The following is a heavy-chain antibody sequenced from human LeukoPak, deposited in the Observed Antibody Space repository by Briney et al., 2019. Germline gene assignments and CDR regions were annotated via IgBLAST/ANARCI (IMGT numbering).Heavy chain of an antibody. D-gene: IGHD3-9*01. Sequence: SVKVSCKASGGTLSSYAISWVRQAPGQGLEWMGGIIPIFGTANYAQKFQGRVTITADESTSTAYMELSSLRSEDTAVYYCARELRYFDWSNTGSGMDVWGQGTTVTVSS. CDR3: ARELRYFDWSNTGSGMDV. V-gene: IGHV1-69*13. CDR1: GGTLSSYA. CDR2: IIPIFGTA. J-gene: IGHJ6*02.